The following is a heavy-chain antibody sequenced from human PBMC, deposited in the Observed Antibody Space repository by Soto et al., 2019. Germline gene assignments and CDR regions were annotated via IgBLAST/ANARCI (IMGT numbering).Heavy chain of an antibody. D-gene: IGHD3-16*01. CDR3: ESRKPTGGESFDY. CDR1: GYSFTSYW. CDR2: IYPGDSDT. J-gene: IGHJ4*02. Sequence: PGESLKISFKGSGYSFTSYWIGWVRQMPGKGLEWIGIIYPGDSDTRYSPSFQGQVTISADKSISTAYLQCSSLKASDTAMYYSESRKPTGGESFDYWGQGTLVIVYS. V-gene: IGHV5-51*01.